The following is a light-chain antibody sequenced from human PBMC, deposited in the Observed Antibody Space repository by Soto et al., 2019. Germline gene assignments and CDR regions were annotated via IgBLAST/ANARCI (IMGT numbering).Light chain of an antibody. V-gene: IGKV3-15*01. Sequence: EIVMTQSPATLSVSPGERVTLSCRASQSLTSNLAWYQHKPGQSPRLLIYGASARATGIPARFSGSGSGAEYTLTISSLQSEDFAVYYCQQYDNWPRTFGQGIKVDIX. CDR1: QSLTSN. CDR2: GAS. CDR3: QQYDNWPRT. J-gene: IGKJ1*01.